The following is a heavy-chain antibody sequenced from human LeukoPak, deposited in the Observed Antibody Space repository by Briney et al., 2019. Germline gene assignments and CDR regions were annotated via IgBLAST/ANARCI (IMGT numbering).Heavy chain of an antibody. Sequence: SGGSLRLSCAASGFTFSGRWMSWLRQAPGKGLEWVANINQDGTDKYYVDSVKGRFTISRDNAKNSLYLQMNSLRAEDTAVYYCARERGTFGVVIIGWFDPWGQGTLVTVSS. CDR3: ARERGTFGVVIIGWFDP. CDR1: GFTFSGRW. J-gene: IGHJ5*02. D-gene: IGHD3-3*01. V-gene: IGHV3-7*03. CDR2: INQDGTDK.